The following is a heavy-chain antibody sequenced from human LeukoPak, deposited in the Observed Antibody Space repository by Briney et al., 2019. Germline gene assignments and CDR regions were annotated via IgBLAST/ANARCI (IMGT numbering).Heavy chain of an antibody. CDR2: INPNSGGT. J-gene: IGHJ5*02. CDR1: GYTFTGYY. V-gene: IGHV1-2*02. Sequence: ASVKVSCKASGYTFTGYYMHWVRQAPGQGLEWMGWINPNSGGTNYAQKFQGRVTMTRDTSISTAYMELSRLRSDDTAVYYCARAAAPGISGWFDPWGQGTLVTVSS. D-gene: IGHD6-13*01. CDR3: ARAAAPGISGWFDP.